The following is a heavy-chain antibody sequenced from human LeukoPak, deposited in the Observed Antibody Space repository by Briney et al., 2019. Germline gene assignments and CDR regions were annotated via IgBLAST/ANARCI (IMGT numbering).Heavy chain of an antibody. CDR2: IKQDESEK. CDR1: GFTFTHYC. CDR3: ARGGARYFDY. D-gene: IGHD1-26*01. Sequence: GGSLRLSCAASGFTFTHYCMSWVRQALGKGLEWVANIKQDESEKDYVDSVKGRFTISRDNAKNSLYLQMNSLRAEDTAVYYCARGGARYFDYWGQGALVTVSS. V-gene: IGHV3-7*01. J-gene: IGHJ4*02.